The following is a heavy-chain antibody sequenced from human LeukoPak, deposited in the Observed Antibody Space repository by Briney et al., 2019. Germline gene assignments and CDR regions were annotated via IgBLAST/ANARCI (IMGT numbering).Heavy chain of an antibody. D-gene: IGHD3-16*01. Sequence: WASVKVSCKASGYTFTGYYMHWVRQAPGQGLEWMGWINPNSGGTNYAQKFQGRVTMTRDTSISTAYMELSRLRSDDTAVYYCARDQFRDYFRGADYWGQGTLVTVSS. CDR3: ARDQFRDYFRGADY. V-gene: IGHV1-2*02. J-gene: IGHJ4*02. CDR2: INPNSGGT. CDR1: GYTFTGYY.